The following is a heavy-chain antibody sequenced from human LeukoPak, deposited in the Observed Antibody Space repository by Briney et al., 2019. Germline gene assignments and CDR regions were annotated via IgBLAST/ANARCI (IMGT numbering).Heavy chain of an antibody. Sequence: ASVKVSCKASGYTFTSYDINWVRQATGQGLEWMGWMNPNSGNTGYAQKFQGRVTITRNTSINTAYMELSSLRSADTAVYYCARVCGGDCYHYDAFDIWGQGTMVTVSS. J-gene: IGHJ3*02. CDR2: MNPNSGNT. CDR1: GYTFTSYD. D-gene: IGHD2-21*02. CDR3: ARVCGGDCYHYDAFDI. V-gene: IGHV1-8*03.